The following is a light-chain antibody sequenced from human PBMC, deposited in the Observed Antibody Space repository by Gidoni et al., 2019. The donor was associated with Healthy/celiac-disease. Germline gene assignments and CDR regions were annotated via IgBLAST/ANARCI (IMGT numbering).Light chain of an antibody. CDR1: QNNNSY. J-gene: IGKJ4*01. Sequence: DIHMTQSPSPQSASAGGRVTITGRASQNNNSYLDWYQQKPGKAPKLLIYAASSWQSGVPPRFSGSGSGTDFTLTISSLQPEDFAAYYCQQNYSTPLTFGGGTKVEIK. CDR3: QQNYSTPLT. CDR2: AAS. V-gene: IGKV1-39*01.